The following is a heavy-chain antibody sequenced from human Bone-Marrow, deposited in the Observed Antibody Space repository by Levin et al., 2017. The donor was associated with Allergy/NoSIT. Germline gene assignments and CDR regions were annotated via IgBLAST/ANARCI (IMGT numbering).Heavy chain of an antibody. CDR1: GGSFSGYY. D-gene: IGHD3-10*01. Sequence: SETLSLTCAVYGGSFSGYYWSWIRQPPGKGLEWIGEINHSGSTNYNPSLKSRVTISVDTSKNQFSLKLSSVTAADTAVYYCARARRITMVRGVMEFDPWGQGTLVTVSS. J-gene: IGHJ5*02. CDR3: ARARRITMVRGVMEFDP. V-gene: IGHV4-34*01. CDR2: INHSGST.